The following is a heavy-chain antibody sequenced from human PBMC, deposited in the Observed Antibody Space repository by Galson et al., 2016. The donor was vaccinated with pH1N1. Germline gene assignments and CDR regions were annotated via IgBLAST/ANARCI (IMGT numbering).Heavy chain of an antibody. CDR2: MSYVGNNK. D-gene: IGHD2-15*01. CDR3: AKDHPSEGWPALDS. J-gene: IGHJ4*02. CDR1: GFTFSDYA. Sequence: SLGLSCAASGFTFSDYAMHWARQAPGKGLEWVAIMSYVGNNKYYADSVKGRFTISRDNSKNTLYLQMNSLRVEDTAIYYCAKDHPSEGWPALDSWGQGTLVTVSS. V-gene: IGHV3-30*18.